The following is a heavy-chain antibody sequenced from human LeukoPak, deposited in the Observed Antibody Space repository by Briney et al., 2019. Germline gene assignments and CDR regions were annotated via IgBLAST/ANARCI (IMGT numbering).Heavy chain of an antibody. CDR2: IYPGDSDT. V-gene: IGHV5-51*01. J-gene: IGHJ4*02. CDR1: GYSFTSYW. Sequence: GESLKISCKGSGYSFTSYWIGWVRQMPGKGLEWMGIIYPGDSDTRYSPSFQGQVTISADKSISTAYLQWSSLKASDTAMYYCARRRRRYYYDSSGYPDYWGQGTLVTVSS. CDR3: ARRRRRYYYDSSGYPDY. D-gene: IGHD3-22*01.